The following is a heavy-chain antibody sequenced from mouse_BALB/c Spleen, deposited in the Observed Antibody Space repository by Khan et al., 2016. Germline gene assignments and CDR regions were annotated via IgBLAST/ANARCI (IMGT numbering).Heavy chain of an antibody. CDR3: VRHSIYVMDY. CDR2: IRSKSNNYAT. J-gene: IGHJ4*01. V-gene: IGHV10-1*02. Sequence: EVQLVESGGGLVQPKGSLKLSCAASGFTFNTYAMNWVRQAPGKGLEWVARIRSKSNNYATYYADSVRDRFTISRDDSQSMLYLQMNNLKTEDTAMDYCVRHSIYVMDYWGQGTSVTVSS. D-gene: IGHD2-5*01. CDR1: GFTFNTYA.